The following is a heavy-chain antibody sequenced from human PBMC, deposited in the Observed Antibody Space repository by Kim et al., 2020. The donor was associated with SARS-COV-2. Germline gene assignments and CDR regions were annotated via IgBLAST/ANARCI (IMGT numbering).Heavy chain of an antibody. Sequence: GGSLRLSCAASGFTLSGFDVHWVRQASGKGLEWVGRIKTRPENYATAYSTSATGRFTISRDDSKNTAYLQMNRLIIEDTAVYYFVRREMSGTRGMDWGQGTLVTVSS. CDR3: VRREMSGTRGMD. CDR1: GFTLSGFD. D-gene: IGHD3-10*01. CDR2: IKTRPENYAT. J-gene: IGHJ4*02. V-gene: IGHV3-73*01.